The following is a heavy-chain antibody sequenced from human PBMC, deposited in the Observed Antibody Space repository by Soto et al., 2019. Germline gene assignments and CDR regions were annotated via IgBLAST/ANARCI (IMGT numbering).Heavy chain of an antibody. CDR3: AKAAVADRYYYYGMDV. J-gene: IGHJ6*02. CDR1: GFTFSSYA. CDR2: ISGSGGST. V-gene: IGHV3-23*01. Sequence: VQLLESGGGLVQPGGSLRLSCAASGFTFSSYAMSWVRQAPGKGLEWVSAISGSGGSTYYADSVKGRFTISRDNSKNTLYLQMNSLRAEDTAVYYCAKAAVADRYYYYGMDVWGQGTTVTVSS. D-gene: IGHD6-19*01.